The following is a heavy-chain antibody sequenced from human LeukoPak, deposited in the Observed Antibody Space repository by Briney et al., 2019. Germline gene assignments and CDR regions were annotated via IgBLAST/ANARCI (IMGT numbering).Heavy chain of an antibody. CDR2: IYYIGDT. D-gene: IGHD3-3*01. J-gene: IGHJ4*02. CDR1: GGSFSGYY. Sequence: SETLSLTCAVYGGSFSGYYWSWIRQPPGKGLEWIGSIYYIGDTYYNPSLKSRVTISVDTSKNQFSLKLSSVTAADTAVYYCARSLRGYDFWSGYSYYFDYWGQGTLVTVSS. V-gene: IGHV4-34*01. CDR3: ARSLRGYDFWSGYSYYFDY.